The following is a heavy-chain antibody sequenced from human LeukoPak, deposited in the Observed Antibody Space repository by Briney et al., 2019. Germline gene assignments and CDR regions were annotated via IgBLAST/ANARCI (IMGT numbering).Heavy chain of an antibody. Sequence: PSETLSLTCAVYGGSFSGYYWSWIRQPPGKGLEWIGEINHSGSTNYNPSLKSRVTISVDTSKNQFSLKLSSVTAADTAVYYCARHHSSWYRGAFDYWGQGTLVTVSS. CDR1: GGSFSGYY. V-gene: IGHV4-34*01. CDR2: INHSGST. D-gene: IGHD6-13*01. J-gene: IGHJ4*02. CDR3: ARHHSSWYRGAFDY.